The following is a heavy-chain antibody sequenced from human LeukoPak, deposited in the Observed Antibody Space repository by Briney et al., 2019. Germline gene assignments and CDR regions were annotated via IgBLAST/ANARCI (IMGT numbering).Heavy chain of an antibody. J-gene: IGHJ5*02. CDR1: GGSISSDY. CDR2: IYYSGST. Sequence: PSETLSLTCTVAGGSISSDYWSWIRQPPGKGREWIGYIYYSGSTNYNPSLKSRVTISVDTSKNQFSLKRSSVTAADTAVYYCARAPDDLRGVAPWGQGTLVTVSS. V-gene: IGHV4-59*01. CDR3: ARAPDDLRGVAP. D-gene: IGHD3-10*01.